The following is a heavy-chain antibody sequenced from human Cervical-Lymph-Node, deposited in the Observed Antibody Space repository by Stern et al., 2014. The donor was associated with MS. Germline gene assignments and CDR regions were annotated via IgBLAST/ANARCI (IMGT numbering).Heavy chain of an antibody. J-gene: IGHJ4*02. D-gene: IGHD4-17*01. V-gene: IGHV5-51*01. CDR1: GYSFTAYW. CDR3: SRDYGDYAFDY. CDR2: IYPGDSDP. Sequence: EVQLVESGAEVKKPGASLKISCKGSGYSFTAYWIAWVRQMPGKGLEWMGIIYPGDSDPRYSPSFQGQVTISADKSISTAYLQWSSLKASDTAMYYCSRDYGDYAFDYWGQGTLVTVSS.